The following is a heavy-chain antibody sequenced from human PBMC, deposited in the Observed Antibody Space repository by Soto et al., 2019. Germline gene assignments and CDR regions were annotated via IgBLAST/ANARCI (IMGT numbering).Heavy chain of an antibody. CDR1: GFNFSSYA. Sequence: PGGSLRLSCAASGFNFSSYARHWVRQGPGKGLEWVEVISYDGSNKYYADSLKGRFTISRDNSKNTLYLQMNTLRAEDTAVYYCAKGGEYCSGGSCFDYWGQGTLVTVSS. J-gene: IGHJ4*02. CDR2: ISYDGSNK. CDR3: AKGGEYCSGGSCFDY. V-gene: IGHV3-30*18. D-gene: IGHD2-15*01.